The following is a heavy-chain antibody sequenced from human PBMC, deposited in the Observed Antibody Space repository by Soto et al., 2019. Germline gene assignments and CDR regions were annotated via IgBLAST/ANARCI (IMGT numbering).Heavy chain of an antibody. Sequence: QVQLQELGPGLVKPSQTLSLTCTVSGGSISSGGYYWSWIRQHPGKGLEWIGYIYYSGSTYYNPYLKSRVTISVDTSKNQFSLKLSSVTAADTAVYYCARGRWQGGNDAFDIWGQGTMVTVSS. V-gene: IGHV4-31*03. J-gene: IGHJ3*02. CDR3: ARGRWQGGNDAFDI. CDR2: IYYSGST. D-gene: IGHD4-17*01. CDR1: GGSISSGGYY.